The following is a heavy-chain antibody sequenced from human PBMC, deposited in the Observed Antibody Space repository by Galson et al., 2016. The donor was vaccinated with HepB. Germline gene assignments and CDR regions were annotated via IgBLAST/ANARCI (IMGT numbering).Heavy chain of an antibody. CDR1: GFTFNAHW. V-gene: IGHV3-7*01. J-gene: IGHJ4*02. Sequence: SLRLSCAASGFTFNAHWMNWVRQAPGKGLEWVAHIRGDGIVSYYAESVRGRFTISRDNAKNSLYLQMNGLRVDATAVYYCSREMTGSYFDWGQGALVTCSS. D-gene: IGHD3-10*01. CDR2: IRGDGIVS. CDR3: SREMTGSYFD.